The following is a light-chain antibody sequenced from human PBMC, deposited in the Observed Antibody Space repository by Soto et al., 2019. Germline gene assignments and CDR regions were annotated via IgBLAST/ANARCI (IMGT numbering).Light chain of an antibody. Sequence: EFVLTQSPGTLSLSPGERATLSCRASQSVSATYLAWYQQKPGQAPRLLIYGASNRATGIPDRFSGSGSATDFTLTISRLEPEDFAVYFCQQSGSSPLTFGGGTKVDIK. CDR3: QQSGSSPLT. CDR1: QSVSATY. CDR2: GAS. J-gene: IGKJ4*01. V-gene: IGKV3-20*01.